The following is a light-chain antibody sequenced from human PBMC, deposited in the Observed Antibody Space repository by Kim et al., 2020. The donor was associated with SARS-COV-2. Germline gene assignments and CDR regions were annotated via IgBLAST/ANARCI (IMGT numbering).Light chain of an antibody. V-gene: IGLV3-19*01. CDR2: VKN. Sequence: VPWGKTPPFTSQGDRVRSSSASWYQQKTGQAPILVISVKNHRPSVTSDRFSVSISGNTASLSISGNQALDEADYYCNSRDSVHNVVSGGGPKVT. CDR1: RVRSSS. J-gene: IGLJ2*01. CDR3: NSRDSVHNVV.